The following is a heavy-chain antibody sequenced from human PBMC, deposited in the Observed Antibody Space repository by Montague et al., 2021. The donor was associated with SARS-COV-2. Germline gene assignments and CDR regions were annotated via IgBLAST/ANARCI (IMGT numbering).Heavy chain of an antibody. CDR2: IYHSGST. D-gene: IGHD5-24*01. CDR3: ARDGYNAHQNYWYFDL. V-gene: IGHV4-59*12. J-gene: IGHJ2*01. Sequence: SETLSLTRTLSGGSISTYYCSWIRQPPGKGLEWIGYIYHSGSTNXSPSLKSRVTISVDTSKNQFSLKLSSVTAADTAVYYCARDGYNAHQNYWYFDLWGRGTLVTVSS. CDR1: GGSISTYY.